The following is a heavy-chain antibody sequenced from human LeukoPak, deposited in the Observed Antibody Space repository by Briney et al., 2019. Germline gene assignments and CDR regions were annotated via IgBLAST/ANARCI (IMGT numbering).Heavy chain of an antibody. D-gene: IGHD4-17*01. V-gene: IGHV3-7*01. J-gene: IGHJ4*02. CDR3: ARHGAYAFDY. Sequence: PGGSLSLSWAASGFTFSSRGMGWFGKAPGRGLEWVANINQGGSETYYVDSVKGRFTISRDNAKNSLYLQMNSLRAEDTAVYYCARHGAYAFDYWGQGTLVTVSS. CDR2: INQGGSET. CDR1: GFTFSSRG.